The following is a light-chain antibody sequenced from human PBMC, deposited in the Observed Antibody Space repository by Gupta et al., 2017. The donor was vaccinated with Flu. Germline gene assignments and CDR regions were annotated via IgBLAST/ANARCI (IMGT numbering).Light chain of an antibody. V-gene: IGLV3-1*01. Sequence: PRQTASVTSHGKKVGEKNGSWEQKKAGQSPVLVVYQDDRRPAGVPERFSGSNLGDTATLTISGTQETDEADYYCQAWDDNVVVVFGGGTMLTVL. CDR2: QDD. CDR3: QAWDDNVVVV. J-gene: IGLJ2*01. CDR1: KVGEKN.